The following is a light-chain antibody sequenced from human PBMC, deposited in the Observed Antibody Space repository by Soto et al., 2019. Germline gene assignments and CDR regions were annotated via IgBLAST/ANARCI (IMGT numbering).Light chain of an antibody. CDR1: QSVSSN. V-gene: IGKV3-15*01. Sequence: EIVMTQSPATLSVSPGERATLSCRASQSVSSNLAWYQQKPGQAPRPLIYGASTRATGIPARFSGSGSGTEFTLTISSLQSEDFAVYYCQQYNNWPDTFGQGTKLEIK. CDR2: GAS. J-gene: IGKJ2*01. CDR3: QQYNNWPDT.